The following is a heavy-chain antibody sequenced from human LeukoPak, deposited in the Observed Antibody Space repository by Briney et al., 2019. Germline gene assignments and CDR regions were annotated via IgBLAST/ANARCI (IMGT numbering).Heavy chain of an antibody. CDR2: TYFRSKWYT. CDR3: ARQGAQLGNFDL. Sequence: SQTLSLTCDISGDSVSSDTAIGSWIRQSPSRGLEGLGRTYFRSKWYTDYSLYMKSRLSINTDTSKNHFSLHLTSVTPEDTAVYYCARQGAQLGNFDLWGQGTLVTVSS. D-gene: IGHD1-1*01. V-gene: IGHV6-1*01. CDR1: GDSVSSDTAI. J-gene: IGHJ4*02.